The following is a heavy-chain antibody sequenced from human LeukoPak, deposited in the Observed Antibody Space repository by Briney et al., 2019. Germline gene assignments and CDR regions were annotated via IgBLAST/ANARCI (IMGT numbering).Heavy chain of an antibody. Sequence: GGSLRLSCAASGFTFSSYAMSWVRQAPGKGLEWVSAISGSGGSTYYADSVKGRFTISRDNSKNTLYLQMNSLRAEDTAVYYCAKHALRWLQLPNYFDYWGQGTLVTVSS. CDR3: AKHALRWLQLPNYFDY. CDR1: GFTFSSYA. CDR2: ISGSGGST. V-gene: IGHV3-23*01. J-gene: IGHJ4*02. D-gene: IGHD5-24*01.